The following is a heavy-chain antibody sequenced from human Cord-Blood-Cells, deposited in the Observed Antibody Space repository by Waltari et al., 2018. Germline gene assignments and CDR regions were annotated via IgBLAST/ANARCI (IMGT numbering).Heavy chain of an antibody. CDR3: ATGKPGVPAADY. Sequence: EVPLLESGGGLVQPGGCLRLSCAASGFTFRSYAMSWVRQAPGKGVEWVSAISGSGGSTYYADSVKGRFTISRDNSKNTLYLQMNSLRAEDTAVYYCATGKPGVPAADYWGQGTLVTVSS. D-gene: IGHD2-2*01. V-gene: IGHV3-23*01. J-gene: IGHJ4*02. CDR1: GFTFRSYA. CDR2: ISGSGGST.